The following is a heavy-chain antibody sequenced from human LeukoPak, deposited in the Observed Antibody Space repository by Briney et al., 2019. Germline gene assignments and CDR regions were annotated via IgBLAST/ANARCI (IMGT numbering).Heavy chain of an antibody. Sequence: PSETLSLTCTVSGGSISPYYWSWIRQPPGKGLEWIGYIYYSGSTNYNPSLKSRVTISVDTSKNQLSLKLSSVTAADTAVYYCAREAMDSSGWYAINWGQGTLVTVSS. V-gene: IGHV4-59*01. CDR1: GGSISPYY. CDR3: AREAMDSSGWYAIN. J-gene: IGHJ4*02. CDR2: IYYSGST. D-gene: IGHD6-19*01.